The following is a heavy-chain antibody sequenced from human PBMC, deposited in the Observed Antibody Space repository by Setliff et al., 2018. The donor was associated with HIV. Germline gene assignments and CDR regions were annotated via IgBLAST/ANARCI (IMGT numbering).Heavy chain of an antibody. CDR3: ARHSRTAVPTIDY. V-gene: IGHV4-39*01. CDR1: GASVSTIDYY. D-gene: IGHD4-17*01. Sequence: SETLSLTCTVSGASVSTIDYYWGWVRQSPRAGLEWIADIYYAGNTYYSPSLKSRATISIDTSRNQFSLKVTSLTAADTAVYYCARHSRTAVPTIDYWGQGTLVTVSS. CDR2: IYYAGNT. J-gene: IGHJ4*02.